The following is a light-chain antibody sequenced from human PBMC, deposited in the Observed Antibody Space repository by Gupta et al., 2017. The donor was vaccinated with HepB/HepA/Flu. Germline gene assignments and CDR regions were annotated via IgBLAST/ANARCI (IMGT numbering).Light chain of an antibody. CDR1: ESVRSRY. CDR3: QQYGSSPLT. V-gene: IGKV3D-20*01. CDR2: DAS. J-gene: IGKJ4*01. Sequence: EIVLTQSPATLSLSPVERTTLSCGASESVRSRYLAWYQQKPGLAPRLLMYDASKRATGIPDRFSGSGSGTDFTLTISRLEPEDFAVYYCQQYGSSPLTFGGGTKVEIK.